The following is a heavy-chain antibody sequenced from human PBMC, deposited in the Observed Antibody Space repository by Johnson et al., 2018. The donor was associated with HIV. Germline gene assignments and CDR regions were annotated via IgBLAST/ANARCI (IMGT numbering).Heavy chain of an antibody. V-gene: IGHV3-74*01. CDR3: ARDGESQQLPLGDAFDV. CDR2: IKSDGSST. D-gene: IGHD6-13*01. J-gene: IGHJ3*01. Sequence: VQLVESGGGLVQPGGSLRLSCAASGFTFSRYWMDWVRQAPGKGLVWVSRIKSDGSSTAYADSVKDRFTISRDNAKNTRYLQMNSLRAEDTAVYYCARDGESQQLPLGDAFDVWGQGTMVTVSS. CDR1: GFTFSRYW.